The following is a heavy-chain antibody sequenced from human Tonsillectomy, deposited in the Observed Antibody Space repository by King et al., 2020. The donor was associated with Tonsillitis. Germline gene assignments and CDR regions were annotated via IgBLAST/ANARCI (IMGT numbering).Heavy chain of an antibody. V-gene: IGHV4-61*01. D-gene: IGHD4-17*01. CDR1: GGSVSSGSYY. CDR3: ARDRDYGDFRDAFDI. Sequence: QLQESGPGLVKPSETLSLTCTVSGGSVSSGSYYWSWIRQPPGKGLEWIGYIYYSGSTNYNPSLKSRVTISVDTSKNQFSLKLSSVTAADTAVYYCARDRDYGDFRDAFDIWGQGTMVTVSS. CDR2: IYYSGST. J-gene: IGHJ3*02.